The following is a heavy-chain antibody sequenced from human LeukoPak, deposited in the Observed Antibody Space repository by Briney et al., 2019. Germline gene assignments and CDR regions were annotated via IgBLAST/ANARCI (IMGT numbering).Heavy chain of an antibody. CDR1: GFTFSSYS. V-gene: IGHV3-48*01. J-gene: IGHJ4*02. D-gene: IGHD1-1*01. CDR3: ARGGSQYNWNDGGFRYYFDY. CDR2: ISSSSSTI. Sequence: PGGSLRLSCAASGFTFSSYSMNWVRQAPGKGLEWVSYISSSSSTIYYADSVKGRFTISRDNAKNSLYLQMNSLRAEDTAVYYCARGGSQYNWNDGGFRYYFDYWGQGTLVTVPS.